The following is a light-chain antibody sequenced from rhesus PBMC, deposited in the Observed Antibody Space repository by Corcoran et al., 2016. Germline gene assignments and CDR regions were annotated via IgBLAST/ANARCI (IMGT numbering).Light chain of an antibody. CDR2: FDY. CDR1: RSNIGKDG. Sequence: QSVLTQPPSASEAARKSVTISCSGTRSNIGKDGVSWYQRLPGTPPKLLIYFDYHRASGVSARFSGSRSGTSASLTISGLQTEDEADYYCAAWDESLSAYIFGSGTRVTVL. J-gene: IGLJ1*01. V-gene: IGLV1-60*01. CDR3: AAWDESLSAYI.